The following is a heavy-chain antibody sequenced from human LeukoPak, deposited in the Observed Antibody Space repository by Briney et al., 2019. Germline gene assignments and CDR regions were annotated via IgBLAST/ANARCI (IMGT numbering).Heavy chain of an antibody. J-gene: IGHJ6*03. CDR1: GGSISSGGYS. Sequence: SETLSLTCAVSGGSISSGGYSWSWIRQPPGKGLEWIGYIYYSGSTYYNPSLKSRVTISVDTSKNQFSLKLSSVTAADTAVYYCARGPGYRYPVNYYMDVGGKGTTVTVSS. D-gene: IGHD5-18*01. CDR2: IYYSGST. V-gene: IGHV4-30-4*07. CDR3: ARGPGYRYPVNYYMDV.